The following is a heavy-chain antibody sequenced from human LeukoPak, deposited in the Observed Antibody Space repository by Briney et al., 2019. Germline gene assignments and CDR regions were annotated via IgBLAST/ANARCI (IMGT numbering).Heavy chain of an antibody. CDR3: ASPRALYCSSTSCQTANGAFDI. CDR1: GGTFSSYT. V-gene: IGHV1-69*02. CDR2: IIPILGIA. D-gene: IGHD2-2*01. J-gene: IGHJ3*02. Sequence: GSSVKVSCKASGGTFSSYTISWVRQAPGQGLEWMGRIIPILGIANYAQKFQGRVTITADKSTSTAYMEPSSLRSEDTAVYYCASPRALYCSSTSCQTANGAFDIWGQGTMVTVSS.